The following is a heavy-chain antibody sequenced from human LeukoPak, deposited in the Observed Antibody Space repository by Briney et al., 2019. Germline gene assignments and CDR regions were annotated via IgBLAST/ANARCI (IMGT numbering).Heavy chain of an antibody. CDR3: AKMLYVGYGRSYFDY. V-gene: IGHV3-23*01. D-gene: IGHD2-8*01. CDR2: ISSDNRNT. CDR1: GFTFSSYA. Sequence: PGESLRLSCAASGFTFSSYAMNWVRQAPGKGLEWVSTISSDNRNTYYADSVRGRFTISRDNSKNTLSLQMNNLRAEDTAIYYCAKMLYVGYGRSYFDYWGQGTLATVSS. J-gene: IGHJ4*02.